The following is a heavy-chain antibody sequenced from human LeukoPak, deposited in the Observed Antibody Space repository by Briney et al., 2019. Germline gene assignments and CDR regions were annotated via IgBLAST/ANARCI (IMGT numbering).Heavy chain of an antibody. CDR3: ATSITGTTGWFDP. CDR2: IYHSGST. D-gene: IGHD1-20*01. Sequence: SETLSLTCAVSGGSIGSGGYSWSWIRQPPGKGLEWIGYIYHSGSTYYNPSLKSRVTISVDRSKNQFSLKLSSVTAADTAVYYCATSITGTTGWFDPWGQGTLVTVSS. J-gene: IGHJ5*02. CDR1: GGSIGSGGYS. V-gene: IGHV4-30-2*01.